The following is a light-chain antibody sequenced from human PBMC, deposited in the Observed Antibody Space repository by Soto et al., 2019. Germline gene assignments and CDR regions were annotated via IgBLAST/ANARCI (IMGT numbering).Light chain of an antibody. J-gene: IGKJ4*01. Sequence: EIVTTQSPATLSVSPGERATLSCRASQSVSSNLAWYQQKPGQAPRLLIYDASTRATGIPARFSGSGSGTAFTLTISSLQSEDFAVYYCQQYNNWPPLTFGGGTKVEIK. CDR3: QQYNNWPPLT. CDR2: DAS. CDR1: QSVSSN. V-gene: IGKV3-15*01.